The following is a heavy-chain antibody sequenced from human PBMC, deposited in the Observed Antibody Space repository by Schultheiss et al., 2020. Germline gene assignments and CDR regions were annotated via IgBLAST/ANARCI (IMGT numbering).Heavy chain of an antibody. V-gene: IGHV4-34*01. CDR2: IYHNGST. J-gene: IGHJ4*02. CDR1: GGSISSYY. D-gene: IGHD5-18*01. Sequence: SETLSLTCTVSGGSISSYYWSWIRQPPGKGLEWIGEIYHNGSTNYNPSLKSRVTISVDTSKNQFSLKLSSVTAADTAVYYCARGRGYSYGYKAGFDYWGQGTLVTVSS. CDR3: ARGRGYSYGYKAGFDY.